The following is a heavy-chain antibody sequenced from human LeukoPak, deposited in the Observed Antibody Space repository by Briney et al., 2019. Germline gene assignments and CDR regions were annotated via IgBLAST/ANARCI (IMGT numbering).Heavy chain of an antibody. D-gene: IGHD4-11*01. CDR3: STLDRRNDYSAFDS. CDR2: IYPGESDT. V-gene: IGHV5-51*01. Sequence: PGKPRKISGEGSRYSFTNYWIGWVRQMPGKGLEWMGIIYPGESDTKYSPSFRGQATNSAHLSTTTAYLQAISLQASDPDIYYCSTLDRRNDYSAFDSWGQGTMVTVSS. CDR1: RYSFTNYW. J-gene: IGHJ4*02.